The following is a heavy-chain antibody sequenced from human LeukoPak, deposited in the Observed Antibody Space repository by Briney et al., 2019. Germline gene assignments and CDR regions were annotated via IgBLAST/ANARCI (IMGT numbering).Heavy chain of an antibody. V-gene: IGHV3-66*01. Sequence: PGGALRLSCVASGFTVSSNYMRWVRQAPGKGVEWVSLSYGGGSTYYADAVKGRFTISRDNSKNTLYLQMNRLSGEDTAVYYCARDPYSSAWYHYYYGMDVWGQGTTVTVSS. CDR2: SYGGGST. CDR1: GFTVSSNY. CDR3: ARDPYSSAWYHYYYGMDV. D-gene: IGHD6-19*01. J-gene: IGHJ6*02.